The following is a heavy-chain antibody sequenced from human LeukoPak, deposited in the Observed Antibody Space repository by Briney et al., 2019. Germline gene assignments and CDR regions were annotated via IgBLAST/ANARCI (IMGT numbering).Heavy chain of an antibody. CDR2: IRSDGRAK. J-gene: IGHJ6*03. CDR1: GFTFSSYD. Sequence: PGGSLRLSCAASGFTFSSYDIHWVRQAPGKGLEWVALIRSDGRAKYYADSVKGRFTISRDNSENTLYLQMNSLRAEDTAVYYCATRKGNYMDVWGKGTTVTVSS. V-gene: IGHV3-30*02. CDR3: ATRKGNYMDV. D-gene: IGHD6-13*01.